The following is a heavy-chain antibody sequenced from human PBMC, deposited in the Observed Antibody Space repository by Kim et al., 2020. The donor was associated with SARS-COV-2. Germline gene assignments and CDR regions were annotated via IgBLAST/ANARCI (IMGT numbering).Heavy chain of an antibody. V-gene: IGHV1-8*01. CDR1: GYTFTSYD. Sequence: ASVKVSCKASGYTFTSYDINWVRQATGQGLEWMGWMNPNSGNTGYAQKFQGRVTMTRNTSISTAYMELSSLRSEDTAVYYCARWRRPAPGKGYCSSTSCYASIAAANRYSWFDPWGQGTLVTVSS. CDR2: MNPNSGNT. J-gene: IGHJ5*02. CDR3: ARWRRPAPGKGYCSSTSCYASIAAANRYSWFDP. D-gene: IGHD2-2*01.